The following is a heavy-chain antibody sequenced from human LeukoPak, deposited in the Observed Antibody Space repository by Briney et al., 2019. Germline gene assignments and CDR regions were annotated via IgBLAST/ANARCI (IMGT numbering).Heavy chain of an antibody. CDR3: AREGKETYYDFWSGYNFNWFDP. CDR1: GYTFTGYY. Sequence: ASVTVSCKASGYTFTGYYMHWVRQAPGQGLEWMGWINPNSGGTNYAQKFQGRVTMTRDTSISTAYMELSRLRSDDTAVYYCAREGKETYYDFWSGYNFNWFDPWGQGTLVTVSS. J-gene: IGHJ5*02. D-gene: IGHD3-3*01. CDR2: INPNSGGT. V-gene: IGHV1-2*02.